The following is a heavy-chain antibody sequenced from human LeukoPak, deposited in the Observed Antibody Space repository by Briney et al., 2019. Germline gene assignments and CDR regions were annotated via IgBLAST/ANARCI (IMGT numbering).Heavy chain of an antibody. CDR1: GFTFSGYW. J-gene: IGHJ4*02. Sequence: GGSLRLSCAASGFTFSGYWMRWVRQAPGKGLEWVAVISYDGSNKYYADSVKGRFTISRDNSKNTLYLQMNSLRAEDTAVYYCARAMTTVTTPYGYWGQGTLVTVSS. CDR2: ISYDGSNK. V-gene: IGHV3-30-3*01. CDR3: ARAMTTVTTPYGY. D-gene: IGHD4-17*01.